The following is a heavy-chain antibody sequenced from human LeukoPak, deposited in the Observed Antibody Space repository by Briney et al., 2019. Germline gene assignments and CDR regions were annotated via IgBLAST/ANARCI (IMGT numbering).Heavy chain of an antibody. Sequence: GGSLRLSCAASGFTFSSYWMHWVRQAPGKGLVWVSRLNSDGSSTIYADSVNGRLTISRDNAKNTLYLQMNSLRAEDTAVYYCARAYNDGSGYYPPYFDYWGQGTLVTVSS. J-gene: IGHJ4*02. CDR1: GFTFSSYW. CDR2: LNSDGSST. V-gene: IGHV3-74*01. CDR3: ARAYNDGSGYYPPYFDY. D-gene: IGHD3-22*01.